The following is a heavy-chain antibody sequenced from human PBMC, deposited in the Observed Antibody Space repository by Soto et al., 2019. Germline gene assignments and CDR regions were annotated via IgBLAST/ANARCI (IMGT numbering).Heavy chain of an antibody. V-gene: IGHV4-34*01. D-gene: IGHD3-9*01. Sequence: SETLSLTCAVYGWSFCGYYWSWIRQPPGKGLEWIGEINHSGSTNYNPSLKSRVTISVDTSKNQFSLKLSSVTAADTALYYCARSPLRYFDWLFHNYFDFWGQGTLVTVS. CDR3: ARSPLRYFDWLFHNYFDF. CDR2: INHSGST. J-gene: IGHJ4*02. CDR1: GWSFCGYY.